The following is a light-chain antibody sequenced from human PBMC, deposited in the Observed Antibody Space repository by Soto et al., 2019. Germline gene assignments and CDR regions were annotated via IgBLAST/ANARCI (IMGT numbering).Light chain of an antibody. J-gene: IGKJ2*01. CDR1: QSINIY. V-gene: IGKV1-39*01. CDR3: QHSYRSPYT. Sequence: IQMTQSPSSLSASVGDSVTVTCRASQSINIYLNWYQQKPGKAPTLLIYGASSLQSGVPSRFTGGGSRTDFTLTISSLQPEDFATYYCQHSYRSPYTSGQGTKLEIK. CDR2: GAS.